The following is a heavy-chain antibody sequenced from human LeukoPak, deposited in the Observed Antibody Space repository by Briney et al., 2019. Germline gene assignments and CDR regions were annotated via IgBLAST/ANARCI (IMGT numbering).Heavy chain of an antibody. J-gene: IGHJ3*02. CDR3: ASPIYDSSGYSHAFDI. V-gene: IGHV1-69*01. Sequence: ASSVQVSCKASGGTFSSYAISWVRQAPGQGLEWMGGIIPIFGTANYAQKFQGRVTITADESTSTAYMELSSLRSEDTAVYYCASPIYDSSGYSHAFDIWGQGTLGTVSS. CDR2: IIPIFGTA. D-gene: IGHD3-22*01. CDR1: GGTFSSYA.